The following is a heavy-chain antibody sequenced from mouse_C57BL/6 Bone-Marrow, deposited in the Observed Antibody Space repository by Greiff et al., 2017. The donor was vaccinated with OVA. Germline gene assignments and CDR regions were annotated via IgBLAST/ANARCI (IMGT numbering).Heavy chain of an antibody. Sequence: QVQLQQPGAELVRPGTSVKLSCKASGYTFTSYWMHWVKQRPGQGLEWIGVIDPSDSYTNYNQKFKGKATLTVDTSSSTAYMQLSSLTSEDSAVYYCARRRLAYWGQGTLVTVSA. CDR2: IDPSDSYT. CDR1: GYTFTSYW. CDR3: ARRRLAY. J-gene: IGHJ3*01. V-gene: IGHV1-59*01.